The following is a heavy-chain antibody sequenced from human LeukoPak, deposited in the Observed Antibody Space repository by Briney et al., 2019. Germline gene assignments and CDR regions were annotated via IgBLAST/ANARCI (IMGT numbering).Heavy chain of an antibody. J-gene: IGHJ3*02. CDR1: GFTFSSYG. V-gene: IGHV3-33*01. CDR2: IWYDGSNK. CDR3: ARDLVPYYDILTGHVGAFDI. D-gene: IGHD3-9*01. Sequence: PGGSLRLSCAASGFTFSSYGMHWVRQAPGQGLEWVAVIWYDGSNKYYADSVKGRFTISRDNSKNTLYLQMNSLRAEDTAVYYCARDLVPYYDILTGHVGAFDIWGQGTMVTVSS.